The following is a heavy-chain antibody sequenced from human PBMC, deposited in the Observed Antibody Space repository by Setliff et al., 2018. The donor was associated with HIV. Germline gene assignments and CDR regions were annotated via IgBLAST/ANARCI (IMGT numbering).Heavy chain of an antibody. J-gene: IGHJ6*03. CDR3: VRDLAATNMVRGRLYHYYYMDV. CDR1: GFTFSDHY. CDR2: SRNRVDSYST. D-gene: IGHD3-10*01. Sequence: GGSLRLSCAASGFTFSDHYMDWVRQAPGKGLEWVARSRNRVDSYSTEYAASVKGRFTISRDESETSLYIQMDSLETDDTAVYYCVRDLAATNMVRGRLYHYYYMDVWGKGTTVTVSS. V-gene: IGHV3-72*01.